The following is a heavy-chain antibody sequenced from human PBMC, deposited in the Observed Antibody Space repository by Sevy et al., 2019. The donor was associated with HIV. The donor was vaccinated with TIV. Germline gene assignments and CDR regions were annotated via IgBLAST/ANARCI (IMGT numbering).Heavy chain of an antibody. Sequence: ASVKVSCKASGYTFTDYYIHWVRQAPGQGLEWMGWINPKSGGTNYTQKFHGRVTMTRDTSISTAYMELSRLRSDDTAVYYCARVVEPTGIAPYYYGVGVWGPGATVSVSS. CDR1: GYTFTDYY. J-gene: IGHJ6*02. V-gene: IGHV1-2*02. CDR3: ARVVEPTGIAPYYYGVGV. CDR2: INPKSGGT. D-gene: IGHD6-13*01.